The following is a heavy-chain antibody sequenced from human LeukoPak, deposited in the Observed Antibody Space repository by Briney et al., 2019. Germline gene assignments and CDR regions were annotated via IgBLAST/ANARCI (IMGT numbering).Heavy chain of an antibody. CDR2: INAGNGNT. V-gene: IGHV1-3*01. CDR1: GYTFTSYA. Sequence: ASVKVSCKASGYTFTSYAMHWVRQAPGQRLEWMGWINAGNGNTKYSQKFQGRVTFTRDTSASTAYMELSSLRSEDTAVYYCARAATAGIFDYWGQGTLVTVSS. CDR3: ARAATAGIFDY. D-gene: IGHD6-19*01. J-gene: IGHJ4*02.